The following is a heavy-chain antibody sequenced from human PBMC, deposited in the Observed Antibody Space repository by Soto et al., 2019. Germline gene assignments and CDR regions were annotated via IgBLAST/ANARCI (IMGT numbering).Heavy chain of an antibody. Sequence: QVQLQESGPGLVKPSQTLSLTCTVSGGSISSGGSYWSWIRQRPGKGLEWIGYIYYSGSTYYNPSLKRQVCISISTYKNKFSLTLSSGTAADTATAYCACAHCFTSSCSYPDLWGRGTLVTVSS. J-gene: IGHJ2*01. V-gene: IGHV4-31*01. CDR3: ACAHCFTSSCSYPDL. CDR2: IYYSGST. CDR1: GGSISSGGSY. D-gene: IGHD6-13*01.